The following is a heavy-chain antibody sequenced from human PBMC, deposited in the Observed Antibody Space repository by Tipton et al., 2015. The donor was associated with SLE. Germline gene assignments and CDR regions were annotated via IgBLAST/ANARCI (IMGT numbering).Heavy chain of an antibody. J-gene: IGHJ6*02. CDR3: ARGSPITIPLGMDV. CDR1: GGSFSGYY. V-gene: IGHV4-34*01. D-gene: IGHD3-3*01. Sequence: TLSLTCAVYGGSFSGYYWSWIRQPPGKGLEWIGEINHSGSTNYNPSLKSRVTISVDTSKNQFSLKLSSATAADTAVYYCARGSPITIPLGMDVWGLGTTVTVSS. CDR2: INHSGST.